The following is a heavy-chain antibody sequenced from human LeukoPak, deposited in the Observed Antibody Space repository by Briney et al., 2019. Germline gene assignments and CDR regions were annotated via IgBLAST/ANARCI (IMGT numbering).Heavy chain of an antibody. V-gene: IGHV3-23*01. CDR2: ISGSGGST. CDR3: ANLGGSSPGWFDP. J-gene: IGHJ5*02. Sequence: GGSLRLSCAASGFTFSSYAMSWVRQAPGKGLEWVPAISGSGGSTYYADSVKGRFTISRDNSKNTLYLQMNSLRAEDTAVYYCANLGGSSPGWFDPWGQGTLVTVSS. D-gene: IGHD6-13*01. CDR1: GFTFSSYA.